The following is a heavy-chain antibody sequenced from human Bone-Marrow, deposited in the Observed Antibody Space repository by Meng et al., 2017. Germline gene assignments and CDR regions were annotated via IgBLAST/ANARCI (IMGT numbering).Heavy chain of an antibody. CDR1: GGSVSSGSYY. CDR2: IFYSGST. D-gene: IGHD3-10*01. J-gene: IGHJ6*02. V-gene: IGHV4-61*01. Sequence: ESLKISCTVSGGSVSSGSYYWSWIRQPPGKGLEWIGYIFYSGSTNYNPSLKSRVTISVDTSKNQFSLKLRSVTAADTAVYYCARAYGSGSYYKRGYYYYGMDVWGQGTTVTVSS. CDR3: ARAYGSGSYYKRGYYYYGMDV.